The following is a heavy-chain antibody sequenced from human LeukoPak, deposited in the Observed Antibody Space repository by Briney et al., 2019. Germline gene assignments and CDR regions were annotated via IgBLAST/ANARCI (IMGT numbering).Heavy chain of an antibody. Sequence: PGGSLRLSCAASGFTVSSNYMSWVRQAPGKGLEWVSVIYSGGSTYYADSVKGRFTISRDNSKNTLYLQMNSLRAEDTAVYYCAREYRGEYYFAYWGQGTLVIVSS. CDR3: AREYRGEYYFAY. J-gene: IGHJ4*02. CDR1: GFTVSSNY. D-gene: IGHD3-10*01. V-gene: IGHV3-66*01. CDR2: IYSGGST.